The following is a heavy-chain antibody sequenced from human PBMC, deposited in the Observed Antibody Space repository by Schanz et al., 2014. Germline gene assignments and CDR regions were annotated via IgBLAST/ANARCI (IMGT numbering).Heavy chain of an antibody. V-gene: IGHV3-23*01. CDR3: AKIERNED. D-gene: IGHD1-1*01. CDR2: IGTSGGT. Sequence: EVQLLESGGGLVQPGGSLRLSCTASGFTFSSYSMNWVRQAPGKGLEWVSTIGTSGGTNYAESVKGRFTISRDNSKNTLYLQMNRLRAEDTAVYFCAKIERNEDWGQGTLVTVSS. J-gene: IGHJ4*02. CDR1: GFTFSSYS.